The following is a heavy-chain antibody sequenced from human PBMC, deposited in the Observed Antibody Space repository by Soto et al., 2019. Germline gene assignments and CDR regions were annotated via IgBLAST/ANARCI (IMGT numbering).Heavy chain of an antibody. CDR1: GFTFSDYA. D-gene: IGHD2-2*02. J-gene: IGHJ4*02. CDR3: ANVPIWCSSTSCYTEGFDY. V-gene: IGHV3-23*01. CDR2: ISAGGST. Sequence: GGSLRLSCTASGFTFSDYAMSWVRQPPGKGLEWVSVISAGGSTYYADSVKGRFTVSRANSKDTLYLQMNSLRAEDTAVYYCANVPIWCSSTSCYTEGFDYWGQGTLVTVSS.